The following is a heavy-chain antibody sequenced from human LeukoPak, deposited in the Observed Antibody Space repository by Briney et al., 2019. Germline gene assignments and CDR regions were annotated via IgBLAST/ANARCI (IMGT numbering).Heavy chain of an antibody. CDR1: GFTFSFSA. CDR2: IVVGSGHT. Sequence: GTSVKVSCKTSGFTFSFSAVQWVRQARGQRLEWIGWIVVGSGHTKYAQRFQERVTITRDMSTSTAYMELRSLRSEDTAVYYCAADTLQVGSWGQGTLVTVSS. CDR3: AADTLQVGS. D-gene: IGHD4-11*01. J-gene: IGHJ4*02. V-gene: IGHV1-58*01.